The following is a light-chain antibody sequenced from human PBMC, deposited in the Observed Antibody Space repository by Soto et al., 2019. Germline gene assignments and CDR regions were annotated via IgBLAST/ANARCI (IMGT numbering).Light chain of an antibody. Sequence: EIVLTQSPGTLSLSPGERATLSCRASQSVSSNNLAWYQQRPGQAPRVVIYGASTRATGIPERFSGSGSGTDFTLTISRLEPADFAVYYCQQYGRSPFTFGPGTKVDSK. CDR2: GAS. CDR1: QSVSSNN. V-gene: IGKV3-20*01. J-gene: IGKJ3*01. CDR3: QQYGRSPFT.